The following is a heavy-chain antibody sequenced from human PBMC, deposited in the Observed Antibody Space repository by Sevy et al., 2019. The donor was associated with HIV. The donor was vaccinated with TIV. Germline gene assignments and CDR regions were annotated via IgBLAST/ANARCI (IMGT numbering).Heavy chain of an antibody. CDR1: GFTFSSYS. Sequence: GGSLRLSCAASGFTFSSYSMNWVRQAPGKGLEWVSYISISSSTIYYADSVKGRFTISRDKAKNSLYLQMNSLRDEDTAVYYCARDQSGGATTGNAFDIWGQGTMVTVSS. D-gene: IGHD1-26*01. CDR2: ISISSSTI. J-gene: IGHJ3*02. V-gene: IGHV3-48*02. CDR3: ARDQSGGATTGNAFDI.